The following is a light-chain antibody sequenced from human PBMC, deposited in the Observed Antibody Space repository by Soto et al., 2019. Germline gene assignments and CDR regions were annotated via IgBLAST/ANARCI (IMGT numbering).Light chain of an antibody. V-gene: IGKV1-33*01. CDR1: RHVGNY. CDR3: QQYDILPLT. CDR2: DAS. J-gene: IGKJ4*01. Sequence: IQITQSLSYRASSIRGRCTIIGQASRHVGNYVNWYQQKPGKAPNVLIYDASHLETGVPSRFSGSGSGTDFTFTISSLQPEDIATYFCQQYDILPLTFGGGTKVDIK.